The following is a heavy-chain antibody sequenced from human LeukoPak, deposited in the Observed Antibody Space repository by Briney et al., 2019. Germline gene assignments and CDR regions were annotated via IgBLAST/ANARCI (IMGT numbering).Heavy chain of an antibody. J-gene: IGHJ4*02. D-gene: IGHD5-18*01. Sequence: SETLSLTCTVSGYSISSGYYWGWIRQPPGKGLEWIGSIYHSGSTYYNPSLKSRVTISVDTSKNQFSLKLSSVTAADTAVYYCARDPIYSYSDYWGQGTLVTVSS. CDR1: GYSISSGYY. CDR2: IYHSGST. CDR3: ARDPIYSYSDY. V-gene: IGHV4-38-2*02.